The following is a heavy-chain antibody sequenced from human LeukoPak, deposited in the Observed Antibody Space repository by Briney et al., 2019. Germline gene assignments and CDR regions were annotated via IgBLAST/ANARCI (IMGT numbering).Heavy chain of an antibody. D-gene: IGHD3-3*01. CDR3: ARSLPYYDFWSGYLPY. J-gene: IGHJ4*02. V-gene: IGHV3-30-3*01. CDR2: ISYDGSNK. CDR1: GFTFSGYA. Sequence: AGGSLRLSCAASGFTFSGYAMHWVRQAPGKGLEWVAVISYDGSNKYYADSVKGRFTISRDNSKNTLYLQMNSLRAEDTAVYYCARSLPYYDFWSGYLPYWGQGTLVTVSS.